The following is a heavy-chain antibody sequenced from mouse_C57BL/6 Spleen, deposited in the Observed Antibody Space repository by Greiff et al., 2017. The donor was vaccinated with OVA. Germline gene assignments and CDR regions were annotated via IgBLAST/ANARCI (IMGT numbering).Heavy chain of an antibody. CDR3: ARRVLYGSSYYFDY. V-gene: IGHV8-12*01. Sequence: QVTLKECGPGILQSSQTLSLTCSFSGFSLSTSGMGVSWIRQPSGKGLEWLAHIYWDDDKRYNPSLKSRLTISKDTSRNQVFLKITSVDTADTATYYCARRVLYGSSYYFDYWGQGTTLTVSS. J-gene: IGHJ2*01. D-gene: IGHD1-1*01. CDR2: IYWDDDK. CDR1: GFSLSTSGMG.